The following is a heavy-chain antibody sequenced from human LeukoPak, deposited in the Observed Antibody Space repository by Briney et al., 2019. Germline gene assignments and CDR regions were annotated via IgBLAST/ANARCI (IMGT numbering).Heavy chain of an antibody. J-gene: IGHJ5*02. D-gene: IGHD2-2*01. CDR2: IYHSGSI. CDR1: GDSISTNNW. Sequence: SGTLSLTCAVSGDSISTNNWWSWVRQPPGKGLEWIGEIYHSGSINYNPSLKSRVTISVDKSKNQFSLKLCSVTAADTAVYYCAIQPGGWFDPWGQGTLVTVSS. CDR3: AIQPGGWFDP. V-gene: IGHV4-4*02.